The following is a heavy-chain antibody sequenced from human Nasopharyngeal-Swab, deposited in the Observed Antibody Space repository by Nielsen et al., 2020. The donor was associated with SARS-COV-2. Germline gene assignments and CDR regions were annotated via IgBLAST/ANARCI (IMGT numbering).Heavy chain of an antibody. Sequence: ASVKVSCKASGYTSTSYDINWVRQATGQGLEWMGWMNPNSGNTGYAQKFQGRVTMTRNTSISTAYMELSSLRSEDTAVYYCARGTTVRYFDWLFAVYGMDVWGQGTTVTVSS. CDR1: GYTSTSYD. D-gene: IGHD3-9*01. V-gene: IGHV1-8*01. J-gene: IGHJ6*02. CDR2: MNPNSGNT. CDR3: ARGTTVRYFDWLFAVYGMDV.